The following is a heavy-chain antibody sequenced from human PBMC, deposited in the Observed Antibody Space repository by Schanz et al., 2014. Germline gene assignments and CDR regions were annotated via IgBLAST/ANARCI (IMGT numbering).Heavy chain of an antibody. V-gene: IGHV1-18*01. CDR2: ISAFDDKT. CDR1: GYSFTTYG. D-gene: IGHD3-9*01. CDR3: ARETTIITGGAFDV. Sequence: QVQLVQSATEVKKPGASVKVSCKASGYSFTTYGLNWVRQAPGQGPEWMGWISAFDDKTDYAQNFQGRLIMTTDTSTTTVYMELRGLRSDDTAVYYCARETTIITGGAFDVWGQGTMVTVSS. J-gene: IGHJ3*01.